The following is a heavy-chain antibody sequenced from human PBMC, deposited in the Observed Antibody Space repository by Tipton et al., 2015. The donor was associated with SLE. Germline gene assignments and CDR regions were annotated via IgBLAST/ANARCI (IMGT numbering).Heavy chain of an antibody. CDR2: IKEDGSEK. V-gene: IGHV3-7*01. CDR1: GFTFRDSW. Sequence: GSLRLSCAASGFTFRDSWMNWVRRAPGKGLEWVANIKEDGSEKHYVDSVKDRLTISRDNAKNSLYLQMNSLRDEDTAVYYCTSALPLSITYGRLSVSATEVSDYWGQGTLVTVSS. J-gene: IGHJ4*02. CDR3: TSALPLSITYGRLSVSATEVSDY. D-gene: IGHD3-16*02.